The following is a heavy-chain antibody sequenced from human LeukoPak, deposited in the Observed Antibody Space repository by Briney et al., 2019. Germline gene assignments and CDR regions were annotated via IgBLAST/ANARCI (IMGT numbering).Heavy chain of an antibody. D-gene: IGHD5-12*01. CDR1: GGSFSGYY. CDR3: ARCASGYDFYYYYYYMDV. Sequence: PSETLSLTCAVYGGSFSGYYWSWIRQPPGKGLEWIGEINHSGSTNYNPSLKSRVTISVDTSKNQFSLKLSSVTAADTAVYYCARCASGYDFYYYYYYMDVWGKGTTVTVSS. CDR2: INHSGST. V-gene: IGHV4-34*01. J-gene: IGHJ6*03.